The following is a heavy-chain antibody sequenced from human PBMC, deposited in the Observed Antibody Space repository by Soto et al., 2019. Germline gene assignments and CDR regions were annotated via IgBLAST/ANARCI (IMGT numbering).Heavy chain of an antibody. CDR1: GFTFSSYA. CDR2: ISGSGGST. J-gene: IGHJ4*02. D-gene: IGHD3-16*02. V-gene: IGHV3-23*01. CDR3: AKSGLHLGELSYPFDY. Sequence: GGSLRLSCAASGFTFSSYAMSWVRQAPGKGLEWVSAISGSGGSTYYADSVKGRFTISRDNSKNTLYLQMNSLRAEDTAVYYCAKSGLHLGELSYPFDYWGQGTLVTVSS.